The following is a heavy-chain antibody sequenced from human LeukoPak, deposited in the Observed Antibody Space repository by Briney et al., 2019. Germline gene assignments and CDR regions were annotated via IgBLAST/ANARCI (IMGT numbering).Heavy chain of an antibody. Sequence: SETLSLTCTVSGGSISSYYWSWIRQPPGKGLEWIGYIYYSGSTNYNPSLKSRVTISVDTSKNQFSLKLSSVTAADTAVYYCARDSSGYPGGYFDYWGQGTLVTVSS. J-gene: IGHJ4*02. V-gene: IGHV4-59*12. CDR3: ARDSSGYPGGYFDY. CDR1: GGSISSYY. D-gene: IGHD3-22*01. CDR2: IYYSGST.